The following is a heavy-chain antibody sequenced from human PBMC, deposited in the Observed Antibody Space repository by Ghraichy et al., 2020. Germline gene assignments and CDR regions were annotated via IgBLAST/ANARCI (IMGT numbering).Heavy chain of an antibody. CDR2: IYYSGNT. V-gene: IGHV4-31*03. Sequence: SLNISCTVSGDSISSVGHYWSWIRQHPGKGLEWIGYIYYSGNTYYNPSLKSRVAITVDTSKNQFSLKLTSVTAADTAVYYCARTGVGATTIDSWGQGTLVTVSS. D-gene: IGHD1-26*01. CDR3: ARTGVGATTIDS. CDR1: GDSISSVGHY. J-gene: IGHJ4*02.